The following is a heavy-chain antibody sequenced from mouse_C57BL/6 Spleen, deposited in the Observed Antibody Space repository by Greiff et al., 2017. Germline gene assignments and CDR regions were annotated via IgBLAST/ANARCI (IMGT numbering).Heavy chain of an antibody. Sequence: VQLQQPGAELVKPGASVKLSCKASGYTFTSYWMHWVKQRPGQGLEWIGMIHPNSGSTNYNEKFKSKATLTVDKSSSTAYMQLSSLTSEDSAVYYCARPSSGTGGYYAMDYWGQGTSVTVSS. J-gene: IGHJ4*01. CDR3: ARPSSGTGGYYAMDY. CDR2: IHPNSGST. V-gene: IGHV1-64*01. CDR1: GYTFTSYW. D-gene: IGHD4-1*01.